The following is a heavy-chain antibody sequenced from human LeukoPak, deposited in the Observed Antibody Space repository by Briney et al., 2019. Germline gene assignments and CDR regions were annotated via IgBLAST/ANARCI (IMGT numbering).Heavy chain of an antibody. J-gene: IGHJ4*02. V-gene: IGHV2-70*11. CDR1: GFSLNTSGLC. CDR3: ARTYEITVIVVGPFDY. CDR2: IDWDDDT. Sequence: SGPALVKPTQTLTLTCTFSGFSLNTSGLCVSWIRQPPGKALEWLARIDWDDDTYYNTSLKTRLTISKDTSKNQVALTMTNMDPVDTATYYCARTYEITVIVVGPFDYWGQGTLVTVSS. D-gene: IGHD3-22*01.